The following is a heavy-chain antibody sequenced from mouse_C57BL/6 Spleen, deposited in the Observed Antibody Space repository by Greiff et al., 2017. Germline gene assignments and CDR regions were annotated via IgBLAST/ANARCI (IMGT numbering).Heavy chain of an antibody. CDR1: GYSFTSYY. Sequence: VKLQESGPELVKPGASVKISCKASGYSFTSYYIHWVKQRPGQGLEWIGWIYPGSGNTKYNEKFKGKATLTADTSSSTAYMQLSSLTSEDSAVYYCARFPYDYDDGYAMDYWGQGTSVTVSS. CDR2: IYPGSGNT. D-gene: IGHD2-4*01. V-gene: IGHV1-66*01. J-gene: IGHJ4*01. CDR3: ARFPYDYDDGYAMDY.